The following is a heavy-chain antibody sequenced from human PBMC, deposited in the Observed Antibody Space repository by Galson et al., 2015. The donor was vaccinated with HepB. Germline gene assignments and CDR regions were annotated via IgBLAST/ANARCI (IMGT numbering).Heavy chain of an antibody. J-gene: IGHJ6*02. CDR3: AKALGLTAMAQTLYYYYGMDV. D-gene: IGHD5-18*01. V-gene: IGHV3-23*01. Sequence: SLRLSCAASGFTFSSYAMSWVRQAPGKGLEWVSAISGSGGSTYYADSVKGRFTISRDNSKNTLYLQMNSLRAEDTAVYYCAKALGLTAMAQTLYYYYGMDVWGQGTTVTVSS. CDR2: ISGSGGST. CDR1: GFTFSSYA.